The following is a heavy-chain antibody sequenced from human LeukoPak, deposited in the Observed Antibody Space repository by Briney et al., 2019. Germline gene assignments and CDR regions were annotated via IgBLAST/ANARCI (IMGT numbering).Heavy chain of an antibody. J-gene: IGHJ4*02. Sequence: ETLSLTCAVYGGSFSGYYWSWIRQPPGKGLEWIGEINHSGSTNYNPSLKSRVTISVDTSKNQLSLKLSSVTAADTAVYYCARIGSLIAVDYWGQGTLVTVSS. CDR1: GGSFSGYY. CDR2: INHSGST. D-gene: IGHD6-19*01. V-gene: IGHV4-34*01. CDR3: ARIGSLIAVDY.